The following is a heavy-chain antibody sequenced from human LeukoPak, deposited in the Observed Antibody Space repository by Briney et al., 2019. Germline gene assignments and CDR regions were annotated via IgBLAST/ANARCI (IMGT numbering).Heavy chain of an antibody. CDR2: IIPIFGTA. CDR3: ASTPLIVIAAAGTYYYYYGMDV. V-gene: IGHV1-69*13. D-gene: IGHD6-13*01. J-gene: IGHJ6*02. CDR1: GGTFSSYA. Sequence: GASVKVSCKASGGTFSSYAISWVRQAPGQGLEWMGGIIPIFGTANYAQKFQGRVTITADESTSTAYMELSSLRSEDTAVYCCASTPLIVIAAAGTYYYYYGMDVWGQGTTVTVSS.